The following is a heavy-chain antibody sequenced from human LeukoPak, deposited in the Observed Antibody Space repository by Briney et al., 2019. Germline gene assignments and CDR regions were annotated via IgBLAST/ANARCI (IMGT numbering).Heavy chain of an antibody. CDR1: GGSISNYY. Sequence: PSETLSLTCTVSGGSISNYYWSWIRQPPGKALEWIGYIYYSGSTNYNPSLKSRVTMSVDTSKNHFSLKLSSVTAADTAVYHCARITPSGWSDYWGQGTLVTVSS. CDR2: IYYSGST. D-gene: IGHD6-19*01. V-gene: IGHV4-59*01. CDR3: ARITPSGWSDY. J-gene: IGHJ4*02.